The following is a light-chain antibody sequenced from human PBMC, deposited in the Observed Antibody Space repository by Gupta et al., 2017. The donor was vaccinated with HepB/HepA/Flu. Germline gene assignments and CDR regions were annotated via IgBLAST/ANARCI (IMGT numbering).Light chain of an antibody. V-gene: IGLV6-57*03. Sequence: NFMLTQPHSVSEFPGKTVTIPCTRSSGSIAHNYVQWYQQRPGSAPTTVIYENKDRPSGVPDRFSGSIDRSSNSASLTISGLRAEDEAVYYCQSSDLISQIFGGGTRLTVL. CDR1: SGSIAHNY. CDR3: QSSDLISQI. J-gene: IGLJ2*01. CDR2: ENK.